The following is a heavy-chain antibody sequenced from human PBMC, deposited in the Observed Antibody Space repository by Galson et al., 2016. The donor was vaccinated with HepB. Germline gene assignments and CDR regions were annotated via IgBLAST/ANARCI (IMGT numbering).Heavy chain of an antibody. D-gene: IGHD6-13*01. Sequence: SLRLSCAASGFTFRDYAIHWVRQAPGKGLEWVTVISYDGSNKYYADSVMGRFTISRDNPRHTLYLQMNSLRGEDTAVYYCARDMSSFYNYYHGMDVWGQGTTVTVSS. CDR1: GFTFRDYA. CDR3: ARDMSSFYNYYHGMDV. J-gene: IGHJ6*02. CDR2: ISYDGSNK. V-gene: IGHV3-30*04.